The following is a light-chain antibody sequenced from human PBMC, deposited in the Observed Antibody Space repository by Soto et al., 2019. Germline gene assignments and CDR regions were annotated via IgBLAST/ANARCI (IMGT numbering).Light chain of an antibody. CDR2: GAS. Sequence: EIVLTQSPGTLSLSPGERATLSCRASQSVSDNHLAWYHQKPGQPPRLLIYGASNRATGIPDRFSGHGSGTDFTLTISRLEPEDFATYYWHHYDRSPIFTFGHGTKVDI. CDR3: HHYDRSPIFT. J-gene: IGKJ3*01. V-gene: IGKV3-20*01. CDR1: QSVSDNH.